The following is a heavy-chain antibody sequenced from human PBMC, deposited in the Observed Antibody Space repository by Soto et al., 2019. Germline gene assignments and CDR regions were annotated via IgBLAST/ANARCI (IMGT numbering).Heavy chain of an antibody. V-gene: IGHV3-11*05. CDR1: GFTFSDYY. CDR3: ARDLGWFGELLSGWFDP. D-gene: IGHD3-10*01. Sequence: QVQLVESGGGLVKPGGSLRLSCAASGFTFSDYYMSWIRQAPGKGLEWVSYISSSSSYTNYADSVKGRFTISRDNAKNXXYLQMNSLRAEDTAVYYCARDLGWFGELLSGWFDPWGQGTLVTVSS. J-gene: IGHJ5*02. CDR2: ISSSSSYT.